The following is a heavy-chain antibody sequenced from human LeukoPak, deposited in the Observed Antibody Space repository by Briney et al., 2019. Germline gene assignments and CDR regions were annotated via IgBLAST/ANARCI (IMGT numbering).Heavy chain of an antibody. Sequence: GGSLRLSCAASGFTSSDYYMSWIRQAPGKGLEWVSYISSSGSTIYYADSVKGRFTISRDNAKNSLYLQMNSLRAEDTAVYYCARSRQSLTTPDYWGQGTLVTVSS. V-gene: IGHV3-11*04. CDR3: ARSRQSLTTPDY. J-gene: IGHJ4*02. CDR1: GFTSSDYY. CDR2: ISSSGSTI. D-gene: IGHD3-16*02.